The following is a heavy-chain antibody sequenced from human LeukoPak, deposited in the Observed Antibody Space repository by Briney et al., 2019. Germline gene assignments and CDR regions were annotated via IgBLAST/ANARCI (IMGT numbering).Heavy chain of an antibody. D-gene: IGHD3-22*01. Sequence: GGSLRLSCVTPGFTFSRYWLEWVRQAPGKGLEWVANINQDGSLKNYVDSVKGRFTISGDNAKNSLYLQMSSLRAEDTAVYYCTKYPDNSGYSDYWGQGTLLTVSS. J-gene: IGHJ4*02. CDR1: GFTFSRYW. CDR2: INQDGSLK. V-gene: IGHV3-7*01. CDR3: TKYPDNSGYSDY.